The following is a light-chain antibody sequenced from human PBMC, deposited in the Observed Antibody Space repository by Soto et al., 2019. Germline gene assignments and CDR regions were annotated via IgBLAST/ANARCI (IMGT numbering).Light chain of an antibody. CDR2: KAS. CDR3: QQHNSYPWT. V-gene: IGKV1-5*03. J-gene: IGKJ1*01. CDR1: QTTSSW. Sequence: DIQMTQSPSTLSASVGDRVTITCRASQTTSSWLAWYQQKPGKAPKLLIYKASSLESGVPSRFSGSGSGTEFTLTISSLQPDDFATYYCQQHNSYPWTVGQGTKV.